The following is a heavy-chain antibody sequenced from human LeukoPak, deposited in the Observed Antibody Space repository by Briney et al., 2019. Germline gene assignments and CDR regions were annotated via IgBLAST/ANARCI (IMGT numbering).Heavy chain of an antibody. J-gene: IGHJ3*02. CDR3: ARGSASNYDFWSGYSVDAFDI. D-gene: IGHD3-3*01. V-gene: IGHV4-34*01. Sequence: SETLSLTCAVYGGSFRGYYWSWIRQPPGKGLEWIGEINHSGSTNYNPSLKSRVTISVDTSKNQFSLKLSSVTAADTAVYYCARGSASNYDFWSGYSVDAFDIWGQGTMVTVSS. CDR2: INHSGST. CDR1: GGSFRGYY.